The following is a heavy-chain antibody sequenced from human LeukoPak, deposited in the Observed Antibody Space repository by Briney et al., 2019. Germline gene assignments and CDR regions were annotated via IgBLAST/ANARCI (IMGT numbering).Heavy chain of an antibody. CDR2: IKQDGSEK. Sequence: SGGSLRLSXAASGFTFSSYWMGWVRQAPGKGLEWVANIKQDGSEKYYVDSVKGRVTISRDNAKNSLYLQMNSLRAEDTAVYYCARSLGRLKSPVFDYWGQGTLVTVSS. CDR1: GFTFSSYW. V-gene: IGHV3-7*01. D-gene: IGHD3-16*01. J-gene: IGHJ4*02. CDR3: ARSLGRLKSPVFDY.